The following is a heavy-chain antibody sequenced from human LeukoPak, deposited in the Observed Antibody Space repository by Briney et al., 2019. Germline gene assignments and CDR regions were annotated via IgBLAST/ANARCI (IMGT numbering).Heavy chain of an antibody. CDR2: IKQDGSEK. CDR3: AREIYGDSPGLDC. Sequence: GGSLRLSCAASGFTFSSYWMSWVRQAPGKGLEWVANIKQDGSEKYYVDSVKGRFTISRDNAKNSLYLQMNSLRAEDTAVYYCAREIYGDSPGLDCWGQGTLVTVSS. V-gene: IGHV3-7*01. CDR1: GFTFSSYW. J-gene: IGHJ4*02. D-gene: IGHD3-10*01.